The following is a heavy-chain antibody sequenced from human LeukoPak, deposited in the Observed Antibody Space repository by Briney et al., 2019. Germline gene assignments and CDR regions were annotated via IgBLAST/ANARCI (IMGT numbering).Heavy chain of an antibody. CDR2: ISYDGSNK. CDR1: GFTFSSYG. Sequence: GGSLRLSCAASGFTFSSYGMHWVRQAPGKGLEWVAVISYDGSNKYYADSVKGRFTISRDNSKNTLYLQMNSLRAEDTAVYYCAKDAYSYGYYYYMDVWGKGTTVTISS. V-gene: IGHV3-30*18. D-gene: IGHD5-18*01. J-gene: IGHJ6*03. CDR3: AKDAYSYGYYYYMDV.